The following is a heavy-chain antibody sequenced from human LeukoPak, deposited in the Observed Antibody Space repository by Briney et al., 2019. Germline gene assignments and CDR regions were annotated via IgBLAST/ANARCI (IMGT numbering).Heavy chain of an antibody. CDR2: MNPNSGNT. CDR3: ARHYYDSSGYYWNYYYYGMDV. V-gene: IGHV1-8*03. CDR1: GYTFTSYD. J-gene: IGHJ6*02. Sequence: ASVKVSCKASGYTFTSYDINWVRQATGQGLEWMGWMNPNSGNTGYAQKFQGRVTITRNTSISTAYMELSSLRSEDTAVYYCARHYYDSSGYYWNYYYYGMDVWGQGTTVTVSS. D-gene: IGHD3-22*01.